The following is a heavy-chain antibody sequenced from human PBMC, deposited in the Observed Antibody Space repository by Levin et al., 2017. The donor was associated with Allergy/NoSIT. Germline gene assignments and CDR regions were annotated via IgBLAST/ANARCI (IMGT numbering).Heavy chain of an antibody. V-gene: IGHV4-39*01. D-gene: IGHD2-21*02. CDR1: GGSISSSSYY. CDR2: IYYSGST. J-gene: IGHJ4*02. CDR3: AGPPGGAVVTGDWGGR. Sequence: SETLSLTCTVSGGSISSSSYYWGWIRQPPGKGLEWIGSIYYSGSTYYNPSLKSRVTISVDTSKNQFSLKLSSVTAADTAVYYWAGPPGGAVVTGDWGGRWGQGTLVTVSS.